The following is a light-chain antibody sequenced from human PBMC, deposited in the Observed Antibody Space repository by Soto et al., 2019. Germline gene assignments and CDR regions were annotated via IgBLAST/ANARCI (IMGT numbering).Light chain of an antibody. CDR3: YSYTSSSTYV. Sequence: QSVLTQPASVSGSPGQSITISCTGTSSDVGGYNYVSWYQQHPAKAPKVMIYDVSNRPSGVSNRFPGSKSGNTASLTISGLQAEDEADYYCYSYTSSSTYVFGTGTKSPS. J-gene: IGLJ1*01. CDR2: DVS. V-gene: IGLV2-14*03. CDR1: SSDVGGYNY.